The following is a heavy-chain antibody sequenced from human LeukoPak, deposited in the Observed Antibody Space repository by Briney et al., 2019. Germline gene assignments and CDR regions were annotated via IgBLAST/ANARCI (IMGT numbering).Heavy chain of an antibody. Sequence: GGSLRLSCAASGFTFSSYAMSWVRQAPGKGLEWVSSISSGSSYIYYADSVKGRFTISRDNAKNSLYLQMNSLRAEDTAVYYCARDQEWELLPFDYWGQGTLVTVSS. J-gene: IGHJ4*02. D-gene: IGHD1-26*01. V-gene: IGHV3-21*01. CDR3: ARDQEWELLPFDY. CDR1: GFTFSSYA. CDR2: ISSGSSYI.